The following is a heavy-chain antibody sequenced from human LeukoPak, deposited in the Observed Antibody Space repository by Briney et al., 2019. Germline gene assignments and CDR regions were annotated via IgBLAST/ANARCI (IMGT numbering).Heavy chain of an antibody. D-gene: IGHD6-13*01. Sequence: SETLSLTCTVSGGSICSYYWSWIRQPPGKGLEWIGYIYYSGSTNYNPSLKSRVTISVDTSKNQFSLKLNSVTAADTALYYCARSRGYFDYWGQGTLVTVSS. CDR1: GGSICSYY. V-gene: IGHV4-59*01. J-gene: IGHJ4*02. CDR3: ARSRGYFDY. CDR2: IYYSGST.